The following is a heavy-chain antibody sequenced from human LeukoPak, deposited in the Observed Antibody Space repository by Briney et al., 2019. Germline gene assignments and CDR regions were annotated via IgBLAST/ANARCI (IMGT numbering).Heavy chain of an antibody. J-gene: IGHJ6*03. D-gene: IGHD3-10*01. Sequence: SVKVSCKASGGTFSSYAISWVRQAPGQGLEWMGGIIPIFGTANYAQKFQGRVTITADKSTSTAYMELSSLRSEDTAVYYCARALRIFLWFGENAYYMDVWGKGTTVTVSS. CDR2: IIPIFGTA. CDR3: ARALRIFLWFGENAYYMDV. CDR1: GGTFSSYA. V-gene: IGHV1-69*06.